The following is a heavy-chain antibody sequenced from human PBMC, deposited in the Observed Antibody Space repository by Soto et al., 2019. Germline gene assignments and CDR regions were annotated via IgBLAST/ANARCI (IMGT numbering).Heavy chain of an antibody. J-gene: IGHJ4*01. CDR2: TYYRSKWYY. V-gene: IGHV6-1*01. D-gene: IGHD1-26*01. Sequence: SQTLSLTCAITGDSVSSNSAGGVCVRHSPSRGLEWLGRTYYRSKWYYEYAVSVRGRITINPDTSKNQYSLQLNSVTPEDTAVYFCARGEQYSGRIFDYWGQGTPVTVSS. CDR3: ARGEQYSGRIFDY. CDR1: GDSVSSNSAG.